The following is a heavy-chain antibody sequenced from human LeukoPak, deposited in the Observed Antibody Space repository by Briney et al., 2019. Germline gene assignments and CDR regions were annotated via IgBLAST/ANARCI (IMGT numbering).Heavy chain of an antibody. Sequence: ASVKVSCKASGYTFTGYYMHWVRQAPGQGLEWMGWINPNSGGTNYAQKFQGRVTMTRDTSISTAYMELSRLRSDDTAVYYCAREGQRYYYDSLPDAFDIWGQGTMVTVSS. CDR1: GYTFTGYY. D-gene: IGHD3-22*01. CDR3: AREGQRYYYDSLPDAFDI. J-gene: IGHJ3*02. CDR2: INPNSGGT. V-gene: IGHV1-2*02.